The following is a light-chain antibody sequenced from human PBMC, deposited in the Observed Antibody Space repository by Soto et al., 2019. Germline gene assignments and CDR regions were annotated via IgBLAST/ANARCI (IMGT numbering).Light chain of an antibody. J-gene: IGKJ2*01. V-gene: IGKV1-39*01. CDR3: QQIHSTSSYT. Sequence: DIQMTQSPSSLSASVGDRVTITCRASQNIRNYLNWYQQRPGKTPNLLVYAASNLRGGVPSRFSGSGSGTVFTLTINSLQPEDFATYYCQQIHSTSSYTFGQGTRADIK. CDR2: AAS. CDR1: QNIRNY.